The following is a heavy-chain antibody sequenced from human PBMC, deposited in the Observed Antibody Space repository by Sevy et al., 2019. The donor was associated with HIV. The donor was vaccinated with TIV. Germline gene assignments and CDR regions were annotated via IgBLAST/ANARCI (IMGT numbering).Heavy chain of an antibody. CDR2: IYHSGST. CDR3: ARVYYYGSGSPNYYFDY. Sequence: SETLSLTCAVSGYSISSGYYWGWIRQPPGKGLEWIGSIYHSGSTYYNPSLKSRVTISVDTSKNQFSLKLRSVTAVDTAVYYCARVYYYGSGSPNYYFDYWGQGTLVTVSS. D-gene: IGHD3-10*01. V-gene: IGHV4-38-2*01. CDR1: GYSISSGYY. J-gene: IGHJ4*02.